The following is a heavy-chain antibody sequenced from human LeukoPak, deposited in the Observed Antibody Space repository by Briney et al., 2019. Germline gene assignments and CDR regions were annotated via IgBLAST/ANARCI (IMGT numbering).Heavy chain of an antibody. CDR2: INHSGST. CDR1: GGSFSGYY. V-gene: IGHV4-34*01. D-gene: IGHD1-26*01. CDR3: ARVGATTNVDP. Sequence: SETLSLTCAAYGGSFSGYYWSWIRQPPGKGLEWIGEINHSGSTNYNPSLKSRVTISVDTSKNQFSLKLSSVTAADTAVYYCARVGATTNVDPWGQGTLVTVSS. J-gene: IGHJ5*02.